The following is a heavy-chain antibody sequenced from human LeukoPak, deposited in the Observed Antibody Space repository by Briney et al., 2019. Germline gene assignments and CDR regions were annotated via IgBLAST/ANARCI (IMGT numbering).Heavy chain of an antibody. Sequence: PGGSLRLSCAASGFTFSRYSMNWVRQAPGKGLEWVSSISSSSSYIYYADSVKGRFTISRDNAKNSLYLQMNSLRAEDTAVYYCARDHLANYYGSGSDADAFDIWGQGTMVTVSS. CDR2: ISSSSSYI. V-gene: IGHV3-21*01. J-gene: IGHJ3*02. CDR1: GFTFSRYS. D-gene: IGHD3-10*01. CDR3: ARDHLANYYGSGSDADAFDI.